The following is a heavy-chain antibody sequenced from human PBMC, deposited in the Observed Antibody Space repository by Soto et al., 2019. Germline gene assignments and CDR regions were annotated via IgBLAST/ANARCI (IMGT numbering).Heavy chain of an antibody. D-gene: IGHD2-15*01. Sequence: ASVKVSCKASGYTFTSYYMHWVRQAPGQRVDWMGIINPSGGSTSYAQKFQGRVTMTRDTSTSTVYMELSSLRSEDTAVYYCARESIVVVVAATFPFGMDVWGQGTTVTVSS. CDR1: GYTFTSYY. CDR2: INPSGGST. V-gene: IGHV1-46*01. J-gene: IGHJ6*02. CDR3: ARESIVVVVAATFPFGMDV.